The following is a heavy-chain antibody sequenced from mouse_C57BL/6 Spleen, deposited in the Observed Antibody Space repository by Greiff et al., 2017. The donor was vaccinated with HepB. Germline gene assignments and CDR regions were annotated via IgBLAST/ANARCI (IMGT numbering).Heavy chain of an antibody. CDR2: IRNKANNHAT. J-gene: IGHJ2*01. Sequence: EVKLQESGGGLVQPGGSMKLSCAASGFTFSDAWMDWVRQSPEKGLEWVAEIRNKANNHATYYAESVKGRFTISRDDSKSSVYLQMNSLRAEDTGIYYCTRGPLYYGSRGDYFDYWGQGTTLTVSS. CDR3: TRGPLYYGSRGDYFDY. V-gene: IGHV6-6*01. D-gene: IGHD1-1*01. CDR1: GFTFSDAW.